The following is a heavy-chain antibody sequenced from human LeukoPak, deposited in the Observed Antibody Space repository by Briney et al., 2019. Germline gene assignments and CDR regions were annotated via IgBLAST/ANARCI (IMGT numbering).Heavy chain of an antibody. V-gene: IGHV4-28*03. Sequence: PSETLSLTCAVSGYSISSSNWWGWIRQPPGKGLEWIGYIYYSGSTYYNPSLKSRVTISVDTSKNQFSLKLSSVTAADTAVYYCAREGDDYVWGSYRYSIHLPYYYMDVWGKGTTVTVSS. CDR2: IYYSGST. J-gene: IGHJ6*03. D-gene: IGHD3-16*02. CDR1: GYSISSSNW. CDR3: AREGDDYVWGSYRYSIHLPYYYMDV.